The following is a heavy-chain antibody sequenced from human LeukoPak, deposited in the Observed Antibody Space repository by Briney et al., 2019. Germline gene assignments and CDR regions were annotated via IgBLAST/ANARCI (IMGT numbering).Heavy chain of an antibody. CDR3: ARLGRRWLQHTPYYFDY. V-gene: IGHV4-4*02. CDR2: IYHSGST. CDR1: GGSISSSNW. D-gene: IGHD5-24*01. Sequence: PSETLSLTCAVSGGSISSSNWWSWVRQPPGKGLEWIGEIYHSGSTNYNPSLKSRVTISVDKSKNQFSLKLSSVTAADTAVYYCARLGRRWLQHTPYYFDYWGQGTLVTVSS. J-gene: IGHJ4*02.